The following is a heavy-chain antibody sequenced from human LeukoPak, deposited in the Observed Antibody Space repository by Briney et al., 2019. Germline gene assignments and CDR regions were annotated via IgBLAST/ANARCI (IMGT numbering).Heavy chain of an antibody. CDR1: GFTFDDYG. V-gene: IGHV3-20*04. CDR2: INWNGGST. Sequence: TGGSLRLSCAASGFTFDDYGMSWVRQAPGEGLEWVSGINWNGGSTGYADSVKGRFTISRDNAKNSLYLQMNSLRAEDTALYYCARVRAYDSSGYYYHYYYYMDVWGKGTTVTVSS. D-gene: IGHD3-22*01. CDR3: ARVRAYDSSGYYYHYYYYMDV. J-gene: IGHJ6*03.